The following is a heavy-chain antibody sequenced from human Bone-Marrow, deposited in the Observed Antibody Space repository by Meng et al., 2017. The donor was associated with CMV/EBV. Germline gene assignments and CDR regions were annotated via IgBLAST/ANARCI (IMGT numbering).Heavy chain of an antibody. D-gene: IGHD3-3*01. V-gene: IGHV3-23*03. Sequence: GGSLRLSCAVSGFTVFSKYMNWVRQAPGKGLEWVSVIYTGGRRTEYADSVKGRFTISRDDSENTLYLQMNNLRAEDTALYYCAKYEGMAWLSWWGQGTLVTVSS. CDR1: GFTVFSKY. CDR2: IYTGGRRT. J-gene: IGHJ4*02. CDR3: AKYEGMAWLSW.